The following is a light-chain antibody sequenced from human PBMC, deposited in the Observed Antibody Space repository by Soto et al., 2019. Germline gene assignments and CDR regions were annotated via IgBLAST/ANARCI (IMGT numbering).Light chain of an antibody. Sequence: QSVLTQPPSASGTPGQRASISCSGSSSNIGVNTVNWYQQLPGTAPTLLIYSTNQRPSGVPDRFPGSKSGTSASLAISGLQSEDEADYYCAAWDDSLNGHVVFGGGTKLTVL. CDR1: SSNIGVNT. CDR2: STN. CDR3: AAWDDSLNGHVV. J-gene: IGLJ2*01. V-gene: IGLV1-44*01.